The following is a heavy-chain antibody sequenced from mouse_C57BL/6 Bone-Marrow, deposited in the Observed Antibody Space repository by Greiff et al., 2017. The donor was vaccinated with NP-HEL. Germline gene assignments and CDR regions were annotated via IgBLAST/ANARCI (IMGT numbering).Heavy chain of an antibody. CDR2: IDPSDSYT. CDR1: GYTFTSYW. D-gene: IGHD1-1*01. J-gene: IGHJ3*01. V-gene: IGHV1-50*01. CDR3: AREGGSSPWFAY. Sequence: VQLQQPGAELVKPGASVKLSCKASGYTFTSYWMQWVKQRPGQGLEWIGEIDPSDSYTNYNQKFKGKATLTVDTSSSTAYMQLSSLTSEDSAVYYCAREGGSSPWFAYWGQGTLVTVSA.